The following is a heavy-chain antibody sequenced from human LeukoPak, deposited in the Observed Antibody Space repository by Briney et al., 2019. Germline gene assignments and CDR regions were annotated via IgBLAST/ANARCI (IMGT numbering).Heavy chain of an antibody. Sequence: GASVKVSCKASGYTFTSYYMHWVRQAPGQGLGWMGIINPSGGSTSYAHKFQGRVTMTRDTSTSTVYMELSSLRSEDTAVYYCAREGSGITFKDWGQGTLVTVSS. V-gene: IGHV1-46*01. J-gene: IGHJ4*02. CDR1: GYTFTSYY. D-gene: IGHD3-16*01. CDR3: AREGSGITFKD. CDR2: INPSGGST.